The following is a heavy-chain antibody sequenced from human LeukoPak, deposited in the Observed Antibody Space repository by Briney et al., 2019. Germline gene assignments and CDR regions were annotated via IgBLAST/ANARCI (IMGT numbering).Heavy chain of an antibody. CDR2: ISAYNGNT. V-gene: IGHV1-18*01. J-gene: IGHJ4*02. Sequence: GASVKVSCKASGYTFTTYGFSWLRQAPGQGLDGMGWISAYNGNTNYAQKLQGRVTMTTDTSTSTAYMELRSLRSDDTAVYYCARAYRDYDSSGYNYYFDYWGQGTLVTVSS. CDR1: GYTFTTYG. D-gene: IGHD3-22*01. CDR3: ARAYRDYDSSGYNYYFDY.